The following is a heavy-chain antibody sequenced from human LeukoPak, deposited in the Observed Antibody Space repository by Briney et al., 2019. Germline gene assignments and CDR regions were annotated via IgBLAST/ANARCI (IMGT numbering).Heavy chain of an antibody. D-gene: IGHD2-21*01. CDR1: GFTFSSYE. CDR2: ISSSDSTI. J-gene: IGHJ4*02. CDR3: ARGHNKLWHTGFDY. V-gene: IGHV3-48*03. Sequence: GGSLRLSCAASGFTFSSYEMNWVRQAPGKGLEWVSYISSSDSTIYYADSVKGRFTISRDNAKNSLYLQMNSLRAEDTAVYYCARGHNKLWHTGFDYWGQGTLVTVSS.